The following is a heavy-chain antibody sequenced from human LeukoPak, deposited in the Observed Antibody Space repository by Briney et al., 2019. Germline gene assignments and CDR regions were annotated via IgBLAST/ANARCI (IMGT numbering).Heavy chain of an antibody. J-gene: IGHJ3*02. V-gene: IGHV3-23*01. Sequence: GGSLRLSCAAPGFTFSDYCMSWIRQAPGKGLEWVSAISGSGGSTYYADSVKGRFTISRDNSKNTLYLQMNSLRAEDTAVYYCAKRGTMIVAGAFDIWGQGTMVTVSS. D-gene: IGHD3-22*01. CDR2: ISGSGGST. CDR1: GFTFSDYC. CDR3: AKRGTMIVAGAFDI.